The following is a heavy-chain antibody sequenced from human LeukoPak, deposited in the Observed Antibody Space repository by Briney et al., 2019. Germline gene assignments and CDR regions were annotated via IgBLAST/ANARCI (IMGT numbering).Heavy chain of an antibody. CDR2: ISASGGST. CDR1: GFTFSSYA. V-gene: IGHV3-23*01. Sequence: GGSLRLSCAASGFTFSSYAMNWVRQAPGKGPEWVSAISASGGSTYYADSVKGRFTISRDNSKNTLYLQMNSLRAEDTAVYYCAKDVWSGYYRYYFDYWGQGTLVTVSS. CDR3: AKDVWSGYYRYYFDY. J-gene: IGHJ4*02. D-gene: IGHD3-3*01.